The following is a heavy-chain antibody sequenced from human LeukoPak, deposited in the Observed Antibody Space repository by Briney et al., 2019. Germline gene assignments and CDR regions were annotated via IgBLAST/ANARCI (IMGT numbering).Heavy chain of an antibody. D-gene: IGHD2-2*01. V-gene: IGHV2-70*01. CDR2: IDWDDDK. J-gene: IGHJ5*02. CDR1: GFSLSTSGMC. CDR3: ARNGGYCSSTSCFSGNNWFDP. Sequence: GPALVKPTQTLTLTCAFSGFSLSTSGMCVSWIRQPPGKALEWLALIDWDDDKYYITYLKTRLTISKDTSKNQVVLTMTNMDPVDTATYYCARNGGYCSSTSCFSGNNWFDPWGQGTLVTVSS.